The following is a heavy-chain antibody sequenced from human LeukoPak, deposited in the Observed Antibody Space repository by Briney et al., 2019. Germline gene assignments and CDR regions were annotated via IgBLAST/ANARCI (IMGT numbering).Heavy chain of an antibody. CDR2: INTDGSST. V-gene: IGHV3-74*03. CDR1: GFTFSRGW. J-gene: IGHJ4*02. CDR3: ASGDCAY. Sequence: PGGSLRLSCAASGFTFSRGWMHWVRQAPGKGLVWVSRINTDGSSTTYADSVKGRFTISRDNAKNTVYLQMNSLRAEDTAVYYCASGDCAYWGQGTLVTVSS. D-gene: IGHD2-21*02.